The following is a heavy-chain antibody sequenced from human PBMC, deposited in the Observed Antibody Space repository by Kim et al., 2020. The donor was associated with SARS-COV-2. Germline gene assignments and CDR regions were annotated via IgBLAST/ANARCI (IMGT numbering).Heavy chain of an antibody. CDR1: GFTFSGSA. D-gene: IGHD3-22*01. Sequence: GGSLRLSCAASGFTFSGSAMHWVRQASGKGLEWVGRIRSKANSYATAYAASVKGRFTISRDDSKNTAYLQMNSLKTEDTAVYYCTRPDNPQDYYDSSGADYWGQGTLVTVSS. J-gene: IGHJ4*02. CDR2: IRSKANSYAT. CDR3: TRPDNPQDYYDSSGADY. V-gene: IGHV3-73*01.